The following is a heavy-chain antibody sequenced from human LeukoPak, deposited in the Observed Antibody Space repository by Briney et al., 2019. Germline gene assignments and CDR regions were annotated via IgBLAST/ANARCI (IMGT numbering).Heavy chain of an antibody. Sequence: SETLSLTCAVYGGSFSGYYWSWIRQPPGKGLEWIGEINHSGSTNYNPSLKSRVTISVDTSKNQFSLKLSSVTAADTAVYYCARGGYSGYAYYYCGMDVWGQGTTVTVSS. CDR3: ARGGYSGYAYYYCGMDV. CDR2: INHSGST. V-gene: IGHV4-34*01. J-gene: IGHJ6*02. CDR1: GGSFSGYY. D-gene: IGHD5-12*01.